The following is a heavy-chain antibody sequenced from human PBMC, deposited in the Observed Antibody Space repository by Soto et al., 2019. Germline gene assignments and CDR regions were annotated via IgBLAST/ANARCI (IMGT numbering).Heavy chain of an antibody. Sequence: SVKVSCKASGGAFSSYTISWVRQAPGQGLEWMGRIIAILGIANYAQKFQGRVTITADKSTSTAYMELSSLRSEDTAVYYCARESPGYSSSWYVNYMDVWGKGTTVTVSS. CDR2: IIAILGIA. J-gene: IGHJ6*03. CDR3: ARESPGYSSSWYVNYMDV. D-gene: IGHD6-13*01. V-gene: IGHV1-69*04. CDR1: GGAFSSYT.